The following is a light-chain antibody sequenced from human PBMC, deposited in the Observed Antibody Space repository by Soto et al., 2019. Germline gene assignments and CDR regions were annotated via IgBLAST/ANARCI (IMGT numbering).Light chain of an antibody. CDR1: QHISSR. CDR2: GAS. V-gene: IGKV1D-16*01. J-gene: IGKJ4*01. CDR3: QQYDSFPPT. Sequence: DIQMTQSPSSLSASVGDRVTITCRASQHISSRLAWYQQKPEKAPKALIYGASSLQSWVPSRFRGSGSGTDFSLPITGLQPEDFDTYYCQQYDSFPPTFGGGTKVEIK.